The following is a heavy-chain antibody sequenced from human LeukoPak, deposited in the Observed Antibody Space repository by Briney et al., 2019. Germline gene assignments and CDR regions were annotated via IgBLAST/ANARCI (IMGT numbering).Heavy chain of an antibody. CDR2: ISGSGGST. J-gene: IGHJ3*01. CDR1: GFTFSSYA. CDR3: AKDISKSPGGYV. V-gene: IGHV3-23*01. D-gene: IGHD2-21*01. Sequence: GGSLRLSCAASGFTFSSYAMSWVRQAPGKGLEWISAISGSGGSTYYADSVKGRFTISRDNSKNTLYLQMNSLRAEDTAVYYCAKDISKSPGGYVWGQGTMVTVSS.